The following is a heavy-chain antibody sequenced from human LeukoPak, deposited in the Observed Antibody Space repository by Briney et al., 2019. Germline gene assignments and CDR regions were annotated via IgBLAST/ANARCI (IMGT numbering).Heavy chain of an antibody. CDR3: ASLYYYDSSGYYTKDYYYYYGMDV. D-gene: IGHD3-22*01. Sequence: SVKVSCKASGGTFSSYAINWVRQAPGQGLEWMGGIIPIFGTANYAQKFQGRVTITADESTSTAYMELSSLRSEDTAVYYCASLYYYDSSGYYTKDYYYYYGMDVWGQGTTVTVSS. CDR2: IIPIFGTA. V-gene: IGHV1-69*13. J-gene: IGHJ6*02. CDR1: GGTFSSYA.